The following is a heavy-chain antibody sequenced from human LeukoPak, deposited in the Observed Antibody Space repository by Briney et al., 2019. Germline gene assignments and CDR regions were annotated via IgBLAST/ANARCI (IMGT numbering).Heavy chain of an antibody. V-gene: IGHV3-23*01. CDR1: GFTFSSHG. D-gene: IGHD3-22*01. Sequence: GGSLRLSCAASGFTFSSHGMTWVRQVPGKGLQWVSAISGSGGSTFYTDSVKGRFTISRDNSKNTLYLQMNSLRAEDTAVYYCASRLDYYDSSGYLDYWGQGTLVTVSS. J-gene: IGHJ4*02. CDR2: ISGSGGST. CDR3: ASRLDYYDSSGYLDY.